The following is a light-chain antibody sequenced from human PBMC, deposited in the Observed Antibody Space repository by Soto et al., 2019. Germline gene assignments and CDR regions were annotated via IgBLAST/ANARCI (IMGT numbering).Light chain of an antibody. V-gene: IGLV1-40*01. J-gene: IGLJ3*02. CDR3: QSYDSSLSGGM. CDR2: GNS. CDR1: NSNIGAGYD. Sequence: QSVLTQPPSVSGAPGQRVTISCTGYNSNIGAGYDVHWYQQLPGTAPKLLIYGNSNRPSGVPDRFSASKSGTSASLAITGLQAEDEADYYCQSYDSSLSGGMFGGGTKLTVL.